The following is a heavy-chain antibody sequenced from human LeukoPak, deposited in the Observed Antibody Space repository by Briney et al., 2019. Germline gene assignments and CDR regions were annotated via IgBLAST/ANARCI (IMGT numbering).Heavy chain of an antibody. CDR2: INPNCGGT. D-gene: IGHD2-21*02. Sequence: SVTVSCKASGYTFTGYYMHGLRQARAQGLEGMGWINPNCGGTNYAQKFQGRVTITTDTSISTAYMQLSRLRSDDTAVYYRARERQSEVTAMLDYWGQGTLVTVSP. V-gene: IGHV1-2*02. CDR1: GYTFTGYY. CDR3: ARERQSEVTAMLDY. J-gene: IGHJ4*02.